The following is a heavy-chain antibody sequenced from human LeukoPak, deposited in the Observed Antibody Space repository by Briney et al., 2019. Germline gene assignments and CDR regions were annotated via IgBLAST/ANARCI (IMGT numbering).Heavy chain of an antibody. V-gene: IGHV4-59*01. CDR3: ARERGSTYYYDSSGYCVGYFDY. D-gene: IGHD3-22*01. CDR1: GGSISSYY. Sequence: KPSETLSLTCTVSGGSISSYYWSWIRQPPGKGLEWIGYIYYSGSTNYNPSLKSRVTISVDTSKNQFSLKLSSVTAADTAVYYCARERGSTYYYDSSGYCVGYFDYWGQGTLVTVSS. J-gene: IGHJ4*02. CDR2: IYYSGST.